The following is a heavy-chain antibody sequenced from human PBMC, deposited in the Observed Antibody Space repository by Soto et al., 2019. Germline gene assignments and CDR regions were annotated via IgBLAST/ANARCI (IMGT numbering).Heavy chain of an antibody. CDR2: IYSGGST. V-gene: IGHV3-53*04. J-gene: IGHJ3*02. D-gene: IGHD2-15*01. CDR3: ARDVTCSGGSCDNNAFDI. CDR1: GFTVSSNY. Sequence: GGSLRLSCAASGFTVSSNYMGWVRQAPGKGLEWVSVIYSGGSTYYADSVKGRFTISRHNSKNTLYLQMNSLRAEDTAVYYCARDVTCSGGSCDNNAFDIWGQGTMVTVSS.